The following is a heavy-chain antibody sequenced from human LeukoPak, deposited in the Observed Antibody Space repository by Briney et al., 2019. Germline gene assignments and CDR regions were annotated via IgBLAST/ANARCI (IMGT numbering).Heavy chain of an antibody. CDR2: ISPSSSYM. CDR3: AKDLRWLQISSY. V-gene: IGHV3-21*01. J-gene: IGHJ4*02. D-gene: IGHD5-24*01. CDR1: GFTFSDYT. Sequence: PGGSLRLSCAASGFTFSDYTMNWVRQAPGKGLEWVSSISPSSSYMYYADSVKGRFTISRDNTKNTLYLQMNSLRAEDTAVYYCAKDLRWLQISSYWGQGTLVTVSS.